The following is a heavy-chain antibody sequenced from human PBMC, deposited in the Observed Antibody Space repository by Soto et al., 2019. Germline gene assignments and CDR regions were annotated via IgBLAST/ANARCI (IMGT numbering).Heavy chain of an antibody. V-gene: IGHV4-34*01. Sequence: QVQLQQWGAGLLKTSETLSLTCVVYGGSLNSYFWTWIRQPPGKGLEWIGEINHSGTTNYNPSLKGRATISIDMSENQFSLRLTSVTDADTAVYYCVRGQWLPRGENWGQGTLVTVSS. J-gene: IGHJ4*02. CDR3: VRGQWLPRGEN. D-gene: IGHD6-19*01. CDR2: INHSGTT. CDR1: GGSLNSYF.